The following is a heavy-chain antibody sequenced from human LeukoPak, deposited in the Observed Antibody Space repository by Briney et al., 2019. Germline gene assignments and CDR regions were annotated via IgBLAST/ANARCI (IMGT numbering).Heavy chain of an antibody. CDR2: IYYSGST. J-gene: IGHJ4*02. CDR3: ARQSIRYFDD. D-gene: IGHD3-10*01. CDR1: GGSISSSSSY. V-gene: IGHV4-39*01. Sequence: PSETMSLTCPLSGGSISSSSSYWGWIRQPPGKGLEWFGSIYYSGSTYYNPSVKSRVTMSVATSKNQFSLTLSSVTAGDTAVYYCARQSIRYFDDWGEGSPVTVSS.